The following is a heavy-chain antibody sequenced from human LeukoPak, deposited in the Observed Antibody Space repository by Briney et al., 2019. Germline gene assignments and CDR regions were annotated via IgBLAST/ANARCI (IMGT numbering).Heavy chain of an antibody. D-gene: IGHD6-6*01. J-gene: IGHJ4*02. Sequence: PGGSLRLSCAASAFTFNSYAMSWVRQAPGKGLEWVSAISGSGANTYYADSVKGRFTISRDNSKNTLYLQMNSLRAEDTAVYYCAKDSARGLKLVHFDYWGQGTLVTVSS. CDR3: AKDSARGLKLVHFDY. V-gene: IGHV3-23*01. CDR2: ISGSGANT. CDR1: AFTFNSYA.